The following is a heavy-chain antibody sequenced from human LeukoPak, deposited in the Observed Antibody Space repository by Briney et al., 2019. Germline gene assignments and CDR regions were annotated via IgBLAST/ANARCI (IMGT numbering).Heavy chain of an antibody. CDR1: GFTFSSYG. J-gene: IGHJ4*02. V-gene: IGHV3-33*01. CDR2: IWYDGSNK. D-gene: IGHD2-21*01. CDR3: ARGPLCYFVN. Sequence: GGSLRLSCAASGFTFSSYGMHWVRQAPGKGLEWVSVIWYDGSNKYYADSVKGRFTISRDNSKNTLYLQMNSLRAEDTAVYYCARGPLCYFVNWGQRTLGTVSS.